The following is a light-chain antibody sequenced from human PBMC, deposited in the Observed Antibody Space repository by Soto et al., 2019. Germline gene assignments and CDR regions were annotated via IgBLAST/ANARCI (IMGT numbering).Light chain of an antibody. V-gene: IGLV2-14*02. J-gene: IGLJ2*01. CDR3: SAWDDSLSGVV. CDR1: SSDVGSYNI. Sequence: QSALTQPASVSGSPGQSITISCTGTSSDVGSYNIVSWYQQHPGKAPKLMIYEGSKRPSGVSNRFSGSKSGTSASLAISGLRSEDEADFSCSAWDDSLSGVVFGGRTKVTVL. CDR2: EGS.